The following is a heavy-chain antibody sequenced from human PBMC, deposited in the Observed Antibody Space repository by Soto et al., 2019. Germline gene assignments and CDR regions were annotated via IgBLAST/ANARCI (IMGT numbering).Heavy chain of an antibody. V-gene: IGHV4-39*01. Sequence: PSETLSLTCTVSGGSLSSSGYYWGWIRQPPGKGLEWIGTIYYSGSTYYSPSLKSRVTISVDTSKNQFSLKLSSVTAADTAVYYYARRSQLAAVRGIDYWGQGTLVTGSS. CDR3: ARRSQLAAVRGIDY. J-gene: IGHJ4*02. D-gene: IGHD6-6*01. CDR2: IYYSGST. CDR1: GGSLSSSGYY.